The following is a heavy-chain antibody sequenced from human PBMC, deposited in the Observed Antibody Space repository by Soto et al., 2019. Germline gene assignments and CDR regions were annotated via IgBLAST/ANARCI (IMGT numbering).Heavy chain of an antibody. J-gene: IGHJ4*02. V-gene: IGHV3-74*01. CDR1: GFTFSSYW. D-gene: IGHD6-19*01. CDR3: ARDAYISGYYQFDY. Sequence: PWGSLRLSFAASGFTFSSYWMHWVRQVPGKGLVWVSRIHFDGSTTHYADSVKGRFTISRDNAKNTLSLQMNSLRAEDTAVYYCARDAYISGYYQFDYWGQGALVTVSS. CDR2: IHFDGSTT.